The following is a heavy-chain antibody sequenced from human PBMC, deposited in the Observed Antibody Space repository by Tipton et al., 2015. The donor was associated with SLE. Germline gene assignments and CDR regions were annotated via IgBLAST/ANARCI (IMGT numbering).Heavy chain of an antibody. D-gene: IGHD1-7*01. CDR2: IYYSGST. CDR1: GGSISSYY. CDR3: ARGYEYNWNYG. V-gene: IGHV4-30-4*08. Sequence: TLSLTCTVSGGSISSYYWSWIRQPPGKGLERIGYIYYSGSTYYNPSLKSRVTISVDTSKNQFSLKLSSVTAADTAVYYCARGYEYNWNYGWGQGTLVTVSS. J-gene: IGHJ4*02.